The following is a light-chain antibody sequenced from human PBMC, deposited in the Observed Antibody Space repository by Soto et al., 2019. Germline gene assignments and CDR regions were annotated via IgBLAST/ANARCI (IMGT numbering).Light chain of an antibody. Sequence: QSVLTQPASVSGSPGQSITISCTGTSSDVDGYHYVSWYQYHPGKAPKLMIYDVNNRPSGVSNRFSGSKSGNTASLTISGLQAEDEADYYCSSFTISRNTVIFGGGTKLTVL. CDR2: DVN. CDR3: SSFTISRNTVI. J-gene: IGLJ2*01. V-gene: IGLV2-14*01. CDR1: SSDVDGYHY.